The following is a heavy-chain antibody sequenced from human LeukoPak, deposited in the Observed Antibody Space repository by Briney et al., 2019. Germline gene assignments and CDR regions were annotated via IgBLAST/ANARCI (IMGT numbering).Heavy chain of an antibody. V-gene: IGHV4-39*01. CDR1: GGSISSSSYY. D-gene: IGHD2-2*01. J-gene: IGHJ4*02. CDR3: ARHYPGYDIVVVPAAMAFDY. CDR2: IYYSGST. Sequence: SETLSLTCTVSGGSISSSSYYWGWIRQPPGTGREWIGRIYYSGSTYYNPSLKRRVTISVDTSKNQSSLKLSSVTAADTAVYYCARHYPGYDIVVVPAAMAFDYWGQGTLVTVSS.